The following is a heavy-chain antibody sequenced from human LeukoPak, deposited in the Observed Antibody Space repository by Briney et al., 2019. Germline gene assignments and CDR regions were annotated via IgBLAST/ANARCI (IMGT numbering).Heavy chain of an antibody. CDR2: IIPIFGTA. Sequence: SVKVSCKVSGGTFSSYAISWVRQAPGQGLEWMGGIIPIFGTANYAQKFQGRVTITTDESTSTAYMELSSLRSEDTAVYYCARVTSCSGGSCYSGSYYYYYMDVWGKGTTVTVSS. V-gene: IGHV1-69*05. J-gene: IGHJ6*03. D-gene: IGHD2-15*01. CDR1: GGTFSSYA. CDR3: ARVTSCSGGSCYSGSYYYYYMDV.